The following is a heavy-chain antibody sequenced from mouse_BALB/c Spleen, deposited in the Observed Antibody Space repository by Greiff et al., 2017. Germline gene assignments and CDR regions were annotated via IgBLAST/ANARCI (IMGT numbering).Heavy chain of an antibody. D-gene: IGHD2-14*01. J-gene: IGHJ4*01. CDR1: GFTFTDYY. Sequence: EVQVVESGGGLVQPGGSLRLSCATSGFTFTDYYMSWVRQPPGKALEWLGFIRNKANGYTTEYSASVKGRFTISRDNSQSILYLQMNTLRAEDSATYYCARGGYDAAMDYWGQGTSVTVSS. CDR3: ARGGYDAAMDY. V-gene: IGHV7-3*02. CDR2: IRNKANGYTT.